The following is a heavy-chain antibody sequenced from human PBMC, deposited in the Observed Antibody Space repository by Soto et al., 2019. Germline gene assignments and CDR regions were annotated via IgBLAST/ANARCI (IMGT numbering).Heavy chain of an antibody. CDR2: IYYSGNT. V-gene: IGHV4-61*08. CDR3: AKGRGSGWSFDY. J-gene: IGHJ4*02. D-gene: IGHD6-19*01. Sequence: SETLSLTCAVSGGSISSGGYSWSWIRQPPGKGLEWIGYIYYSGNTKYNPSLESRVTISLDKSKNQFSLKLTSLNAADTAVYYCAKGRGSGWSFDYWGRGTLVTVYS. CDR1: GGSISSGGYS.